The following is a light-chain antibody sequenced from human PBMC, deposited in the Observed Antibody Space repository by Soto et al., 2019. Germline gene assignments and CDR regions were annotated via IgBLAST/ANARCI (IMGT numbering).Light chain of an antibody. CDR1: NSDIGGYDY. CDR2: EVS. Sequence: QSVLTQPASVSGSPGQSITISCTGTNSDIGGYDYVSWYQHHSGKAPKLMIYEVSNRPSGVSNRFSGSKSGNTASLTISGLQAEDEADYYCTSYTSSTTNYVFGSGTQLTVL. CDR3: TSYTSSTTNYV. J-gene: IGLJ7*01. V-gene: IGLV2-14*01.